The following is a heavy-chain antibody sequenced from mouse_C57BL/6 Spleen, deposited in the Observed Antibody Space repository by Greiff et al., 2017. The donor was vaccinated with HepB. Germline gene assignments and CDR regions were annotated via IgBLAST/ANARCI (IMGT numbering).Heavy chain of an antibody. D-gene: IGHD2-5*01. CDR2: IDPSDSET. Sequence: QVQLKQPGAELVRPGSSVKLSCKASGYTFTSYWMHWVKQRPIQGLEWIGNIDPSDSETHYNQKFKDKATLTVDKSSSTAYMQLSSLTSEDSAVYYCARGDYSNYVAYWGQGTLVTVSA. J-gene: IGHJ3*01. CDR1: GYTFTSYW. CDR3: ARGDYSNYVAY. V-gene: IGHV1-52*01.